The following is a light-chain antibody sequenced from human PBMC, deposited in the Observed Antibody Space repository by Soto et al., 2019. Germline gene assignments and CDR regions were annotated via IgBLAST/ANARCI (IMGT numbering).Light chain of an antibody. CDR1: QSILYSTNNKNY. Sequence: DIVMTQSPASLAVSLGERATINCKASQSILYSTNNKNYLAWYQQKPGQPPKLLIYWASTRESGVPHRFSGSGSETDVTLTIGSLQAEEGAVYYCQQYYSLPLTFLGGTKVQIK. V-gene: IGKV4-1*01. CDR3: QQYYSLPLT. CDR2: WAS. J-gene: IGKJ4*01.